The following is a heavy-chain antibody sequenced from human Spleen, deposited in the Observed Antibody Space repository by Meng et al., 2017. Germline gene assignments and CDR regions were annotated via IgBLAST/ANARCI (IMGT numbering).Heavy chain of an antibody. CDR2: IYYSGST. V-gene: IGHV4-39*07. Sequence: SETLSLTCTVSGGSINSSSYYWGWIRQPPGKGLEWIGSIYYSGSTYYNPSLKSRVTISVDTSKNQFSLKLSSVTAADTAVYYCARDTYYYDSSGYWINWGQGTLVTVSS. D-gene: IGHD3-22*01. J-gene: IGHJ4*02. CDR1: GGSINSSSYY. CDR3: ARDTYYYDSSGYWIN.